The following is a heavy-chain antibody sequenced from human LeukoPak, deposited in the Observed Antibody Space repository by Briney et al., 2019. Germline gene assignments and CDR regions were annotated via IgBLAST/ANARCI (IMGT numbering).Heavy chain of an antibody. Sequence: GGSLRLSCAASGFTFSSHWMHWVRQAPGKGLVWVSRINSDGSSTSYADSVKGRFTVSRDSAKNTLYLQMNSLRAEDTAVYYCARVPKWELLDAFDIWGQGTMVTVSS. CDR1: GFTFSSHW. J-gene: IGHJ3*02. V-gene: IGHV3-74*01. D-gene: IGHD1-26*01. CDR3: ARVPKWELLDAFDI. CDR2: INSDGSST.